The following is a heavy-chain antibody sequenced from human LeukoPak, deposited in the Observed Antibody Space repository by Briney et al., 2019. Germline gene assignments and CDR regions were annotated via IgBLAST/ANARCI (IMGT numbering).Heavy chain of an antibody. CDR3: ARDGKDQLLGDYYYYGMDV. CDR2: TSSSSSYM. CDR1: GFTFSSYT. Sequence: GGSLRLSCAASGFTFSSYTMNWVRQAPGKGLEWVSSTSSSSSYMYYATSVKGRFTISGDNAKNSLYLEMNSLRAEDTAVYYCARDGKDQLLGDYYYYGMDVWGQGTTVTVSS. D-gene: IGHD2-2*01. V-gene: IGHV3-21*01. J-gene: IGHJ6*02.